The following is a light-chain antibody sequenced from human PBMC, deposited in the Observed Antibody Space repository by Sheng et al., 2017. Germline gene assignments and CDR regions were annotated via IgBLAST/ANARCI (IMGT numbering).Light chain of an antibody. J-gene: IGKJ1*01. CDR2: AAS. CDR3: LQHNSYPPT. CDR1: QSISSY. Sequence: DIQMTQSPSSLSASVGDRVTITCRASQSISSYLNWYQQKPGKAPKLLIYAASSLQSGVPSRFSGSGSGTDFTLTISSLQPEDFATYYCLQHNSYPPTFGQRDRRWKSN. V-gene: IGKV1-39*01.